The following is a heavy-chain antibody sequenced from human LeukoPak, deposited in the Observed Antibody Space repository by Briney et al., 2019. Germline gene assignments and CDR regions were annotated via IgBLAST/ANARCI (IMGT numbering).Heavy chain of an antibody. J-gene: IGHJ4*02. CDR3: ARVTGYRIEDYFDY. V-gene: IGHV1-18*01. CDR2: ISPYNGDT. CDR1: GYTFTSYG. Sequence: ASVKLSCKASGYTFTSYGISWVRQAPGQGLEWMGWISPYNGDTDYAQKLQGRVTMTTDTSTSIAYMDLGSLRSDDTAVYYCARVTGYRIEDYFDYWGQGTLVTVSS. D-gene: IGHD6-13*01.